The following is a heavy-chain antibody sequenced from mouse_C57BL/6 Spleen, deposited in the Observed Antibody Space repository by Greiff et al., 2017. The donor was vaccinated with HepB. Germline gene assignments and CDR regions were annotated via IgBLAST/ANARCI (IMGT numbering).Heavy chain of an antibody. J-gene: IGHJ2*01. V-gene: IGHV1-15*01. Sequence: QVQLQQSGAELVRPGASVTLSCKASGYTFTDYEMPWVKQTPVHGLEWIGAIDPETGGTAYNQKFKGKAILTADKSSSTAYMELRSLTSEDSAVYYCARSADYDDFYYFDYWGQGTTLTVSS. CDR3: ARSADYDDFYYFDY. D-gene: IGHD2-4*01. CDR1: GYTFTDYE. CDR2: IDPETGGT.